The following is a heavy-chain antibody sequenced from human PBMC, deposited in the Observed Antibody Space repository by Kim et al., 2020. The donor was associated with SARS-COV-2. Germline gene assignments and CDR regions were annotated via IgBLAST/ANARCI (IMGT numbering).Heavy chain of an antibody. V-gene: IGHV1-3*01. J-gene: IGHJ4*02. CDR3: ARDLIRIRIAVDVGY. CDR2: INAGNGNT. CDR1: GYTFTSYA. Sequence: ASVKVSCQASGYTFTSYAMHWVRQAPGQRLEWMGWINAGNGNTKYSQKFQGRVTITRDTSASTAYMELSSLRSEDTAVYYCARDLIRIRIAVDVGYWGQGTLVTVSS. D-gene: IGHD6-19*01.